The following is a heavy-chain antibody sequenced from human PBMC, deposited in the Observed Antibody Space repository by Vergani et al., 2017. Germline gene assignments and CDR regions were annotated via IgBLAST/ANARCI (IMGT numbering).Heavy chain of an antibody. V-gene: IGHV4-39*01. Sequence: QLQLQESGPGLVKPSETLSLTCTVSGGSISSSSYYWGWIRQPPGKGLEWIGSIYYSGSTYYNPSLKSRVTISVDTSKHQFSLKLSSVTAADTAVYYCARHDGSSSTFGYWGQGTLVTVSS. CDR2: IYYSGST. CDR3: ARHDGSSSTFGY. CDR1: GGSISSSSYY. J-gene: IGHJ4*02. D-gene: IGHD6-6*01.